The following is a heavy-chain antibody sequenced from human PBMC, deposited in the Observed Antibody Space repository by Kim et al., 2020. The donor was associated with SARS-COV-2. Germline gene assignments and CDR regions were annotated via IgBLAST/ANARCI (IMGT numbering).Heavy chain of an antibody. J-gene: IGHJ4*02. CDR2: VSYIGPT. D-gene: IGHD5-12*01. Sequence: SETLSLTCAVSGDSVRNSYWTWIRQSPLRGLEWLGYVSYIGPTKYNPPLESRVSISLDTSRNQFSLTIDAVNAADTAVYFCARVGPDTGYFFLLDYWSQG. V-gene: IGHV4-59*02. CDR3: ARVGPDTGYFFLLDY. CDR1: GDSVRNSY.